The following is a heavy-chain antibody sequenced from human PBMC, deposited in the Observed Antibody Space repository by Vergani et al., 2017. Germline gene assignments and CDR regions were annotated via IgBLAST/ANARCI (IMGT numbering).Heavy chain of an antibody. CDR2: IYHSGST. D-gene: IGHD2-15*01. V-gene: IGHV4-4*02. CDR3: ARGGFVVVAAFHYYYGMDV. Sequence: QVQLQESGPGLVKPSGTLSLTCAVSGGSISSSNWWSWVRQPPGKGLGWIGEIYHSGSTNYNPSLKSRVTISVDKSKNQFSLKLSSVTAADTAVYYCARGGFVVVAAFHYYYGMDVWGQGTTVTVSS. J-gene: IGHJ6*02. CDR1: GGSISSSNW.